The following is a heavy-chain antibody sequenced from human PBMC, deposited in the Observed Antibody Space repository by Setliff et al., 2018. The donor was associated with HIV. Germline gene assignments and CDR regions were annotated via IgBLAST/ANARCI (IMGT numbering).Heavy chain of an antibody. CDR3: AREALNLGELSSNPDASDI. Sequence: SETLSLTCAVSGGSISSGGYSWSWIRQPPGKGLVWIGYIYHSGSTYYNPSLKSRVTISIDRSKNQFSLKLSSVTAADTAVYYCAREALNLGELSSNPDASDIWGQGTMVTVSS. V-gene: IGHV4-30-2*01. J-gene: IGHJ3*02. D-gene: IGHD3-16*02. CDR2: IYHSGST. CDR1: GGSISSGGYS.